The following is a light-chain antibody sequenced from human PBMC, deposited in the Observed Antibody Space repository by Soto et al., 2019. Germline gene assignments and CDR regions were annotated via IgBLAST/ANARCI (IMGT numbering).Light chain of an antibody. CDR1: QSVSSS. J-gene: IGKJ1*01. CDR3: QQYYNWRPR. Sequence: EVVMTQSPATLSVSPGDTATLSCRASQSVSSSLAWYQQKPGLPPRLLIYVSSTRASGVPARFSGSGSGTEFTLTISRLQSEDFAVYYCQQYYNWRPRFGQGTKVDIK. V-gene: IGKV3-15*01. CDR2: VSS.